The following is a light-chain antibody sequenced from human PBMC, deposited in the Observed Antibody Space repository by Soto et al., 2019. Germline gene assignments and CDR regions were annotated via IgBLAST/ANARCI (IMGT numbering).Light chain of an antibody. J-gene: IGKJ1*01. CDR3: QQCLSAPWT. CDR1: QSVLYSSNNKNY. CDR2: WAS. Sequence: DIVMTQSPDSLAVSLGERATINCKSSQSVLYSSNNKNYLAWYQQKPGQPPKLLISWASARESGVPDRFSGSGSGTDFTLTISSLQAEDVALYYCQQCLSAPWTFGQGTKVEVK. V-gene: IGKV4-1*01.